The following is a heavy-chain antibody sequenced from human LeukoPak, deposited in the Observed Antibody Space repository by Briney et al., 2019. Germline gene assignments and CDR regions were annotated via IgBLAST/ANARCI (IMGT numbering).Heavy chain of an antibody. J-gene: IGHJ6*02. CDR2: IIPIFGTA. D-gene: IGHD6-6*01. CDR1: GGTFSSYT. V-gene: IGHV1-69*01. Sequence: SVKVSCKASGGTFSSYTISWVRQAPGQGLEWMGGIIPIFGTANYAQKFQGRVTITADESTSTAYMELGSLRSEDTAVYYCARGRYSSSINSMDVWGQGTTVTVSS. CDR3: ARGRYSSSINSMDV.